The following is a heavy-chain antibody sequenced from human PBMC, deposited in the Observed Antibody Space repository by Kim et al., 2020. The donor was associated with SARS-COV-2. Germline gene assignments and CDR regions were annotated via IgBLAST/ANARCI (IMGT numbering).Heavy chain of an antibody. D-gene: IGHD6-13*01. CDR3: ARAAVLKAAAGTGDY. Sequence: ASVKVSCKASGYTFTGYYMHWVRQAPGQGLEWMGWTNPNSGGTNYAQKFRGRVTMTRDTSISTAYMELSRLRSDDTAGYYCARAAVLKAAAGTGDYWGQGTLV. J-gene: IGHJ4*02. V-gene: IGHV1-2*02. CDR1: GYTFTGYY. CDR2: TNPNSGGT.